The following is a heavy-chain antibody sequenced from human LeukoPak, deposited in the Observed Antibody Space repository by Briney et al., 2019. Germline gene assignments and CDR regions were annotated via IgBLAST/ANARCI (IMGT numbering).Heavy chain of an antibody. V-gene: IGHV3-23*01. Sequence: GGSLRLSCAAPGFTFSAYAMTWVRQAPGKGLEWVSTIAYAGTFYADSVKGRFTLSRDDSKDTLSLQMNSLRAEDTALYYCVKGLHLLDVWGEGTSVTVSS. CDR2: IAYAGT. J-gene: IGHJ6*04. CDR3: VKGLHLLDV. CDR1: GFTFSAYA.